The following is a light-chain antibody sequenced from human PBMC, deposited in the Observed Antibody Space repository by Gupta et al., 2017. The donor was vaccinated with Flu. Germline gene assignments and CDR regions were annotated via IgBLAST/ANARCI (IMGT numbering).Light chain of an antibody. CDR3: QQDNSYSWT. J-gene: IGKJ1*01. CDR2: KAS. V-gene: IGKV1-5*03. CDR1: ESSSSW. Sequence: STLSASVRDRITITSRESESSSSWLAWYLQKPGQAPKLLNYKASKAKSRVPSRFSGRGSGTEFTLTISIRQADDFATYYSQQDNSYSWTFGQGTKVEIK.